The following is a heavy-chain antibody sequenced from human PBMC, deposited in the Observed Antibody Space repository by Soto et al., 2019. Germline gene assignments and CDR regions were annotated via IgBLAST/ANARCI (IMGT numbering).Heavy chain of an antibody. CDR3: ASSLVAATDDHYYYYYGMDV. V-gene: IGHV1-69*01. D-gene: IGHD2-15*01. CDR2: IIPIFGTA. CDR1: GGTFSSYA. J-gene: IGHJ6*02. Sequence: QVQLVQSGAEVKKPGSSVKVSCKASGGTFSSYAISWVRQAPGQGLEWMGGIIPIFGTANYAQKFQGRVTINADESTSTAYMELSSLRSEDTAVYYCASSLVAATDDHYYYYYGMDVWGQGTTVTVSS.